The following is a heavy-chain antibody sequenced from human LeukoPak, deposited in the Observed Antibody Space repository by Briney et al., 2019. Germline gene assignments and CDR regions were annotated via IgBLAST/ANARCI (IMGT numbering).Heavy chain of an antibody. CDR2: ISGSGDNT. V-gene: IGHV3-23*01. Sequence: GGSLRLSCAASGFTFSGIAMSWDRRTPGKGLEWVSGISGSGDNTLYADSVKGRFTISRDNSKNTLYLEMNSLRAEDTAIYYCAKMKGHPLQKYYMDVWGQGTTVTVSS. CDR3: AKMKGHPLQKYYMDV. CDR1: GFTFSGIA. D-gene: IGHD2/OR15-2a*01. J-gene: IGHJ6*01.